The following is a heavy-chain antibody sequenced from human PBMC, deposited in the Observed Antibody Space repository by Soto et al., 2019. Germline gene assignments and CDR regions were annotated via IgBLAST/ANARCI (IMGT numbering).Heavy chain of an antibody. Sequence: GASVKVSCKASGYTFTSYYMHWVRQAPGQGLEWMGIINPSGGSTSYAQKFQGRVTMTRDTSTSTVYMELSSLRSEDTAVYYCARAGGFGVVITYYFDYWGQGTLVTVS. CDR3: ARAGGFGVVITYYFDY. V-gene: IGHV1-46*03. CDR1: GYTFTSYY. CDR2: INPSGGST. J-gene: IGHJ4*02. D-gene: IGHD3-3*01.